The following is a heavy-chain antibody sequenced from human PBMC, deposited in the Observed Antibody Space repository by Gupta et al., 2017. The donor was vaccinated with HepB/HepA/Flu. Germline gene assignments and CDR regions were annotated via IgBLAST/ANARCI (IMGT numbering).Heavy chain of an antibody. CDR3: ARGAYFDYSNDAFDI. CDR1: GYTFTAYH. J-gene: IGHJ3*02. Sequence: QVQLMQSGAEVKKPGASLKISCKASGYTFTAYHIHWVRQTPGLGLEWMGWINPNSVGTNYAQKFQGRVTMTRDTSINTAYIDLSRLRSDDSAIYYCARGAYFDYSNDAFDIWGRGTMVTVSS. CDR2: INPNSVGT. D-gene: IGHD2/OR15-2a*01. V-gene: IGHV1-2*02.